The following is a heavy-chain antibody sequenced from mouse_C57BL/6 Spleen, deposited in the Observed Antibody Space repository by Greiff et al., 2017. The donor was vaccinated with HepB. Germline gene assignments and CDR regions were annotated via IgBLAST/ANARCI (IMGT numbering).Heavy chain of an antibody. V-gene: IGHV1-82*01. CDR2: IYPGDGDT. Sequence: VQLQQSGPELVKPGASVKISCKASGYAFSSSWMNWVKQRPGKGLEWIGRIYPGDGDTNYNGKFKGKATLTADKSSSTAYMQLSSLTSEDSAVYFWARSQLRIYYGNQYYAMDYWGQGTSVTVSS. CDR1: GYAFSSSW. D-gene: IGHD2-1*01. J-gene: IGHJ4*01. CDR3: ARSQLRIYYGNQYYAMDY.